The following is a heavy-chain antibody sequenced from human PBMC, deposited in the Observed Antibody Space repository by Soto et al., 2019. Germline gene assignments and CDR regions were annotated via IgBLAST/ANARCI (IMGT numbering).Heavy chain of an antibody. Sequence: ASVKVSCKASGYTFTGYYMHWVRQAPGQGLEWMGWINPNSGGTNYAQKFQGRVTMTRDTSISTAYMELSRLRSDDTAVYYCARGTVATIYYYYGMDVWGQGTTVTVSS. J-gene: IGHJ6*02. CDR1: GYTFTGYY. D-gene: IGHD5-12*01. CDR2: INPNSGGT. CDR3: ARGTVATIYYYYGMDV. V-gene: IGHV1-2*02.